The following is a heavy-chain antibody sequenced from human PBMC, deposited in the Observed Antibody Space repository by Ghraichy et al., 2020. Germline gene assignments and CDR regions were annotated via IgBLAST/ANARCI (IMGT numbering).Heavy chain of an antibody. CDR1: GGSFSSYY. V-gene: IGHV4-4*07. CDR3: ARGAASASHYFDY. Sequence: SETLSLTCTVSGGSFSSYYWSWIRQPAGKGLEWIGRIYPSWTPNYNPSLRSRLTMSVDTSKNQFSLNVRSVTAAYTAVYYCARGAASASHYFDYWGQGTLVSVSS. CDR2: IYPSWTP. D-gene: IGHD1-26*01. J-gene: IGHJ4*02.